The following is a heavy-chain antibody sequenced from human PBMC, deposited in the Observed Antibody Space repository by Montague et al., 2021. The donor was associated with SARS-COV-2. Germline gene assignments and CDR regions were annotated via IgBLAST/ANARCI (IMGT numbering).Heavy chain of an antibody. CDR3: ARHGGGWLRLLRPFDD. V-gene: IGHV4-39*01. J-gene: IGHJ4*02. D-gene: IGHD5-12*01. CDR2: IYYSGST. Sequence: SETLSLTCTVSGGSFSSSTYYWGWIRQPPGKGLEWIGSIYYSGSTYYNPSLKSRVTISVDTSQNQFSLKLRSVAAAGTAVYYCARHGGGWLRLLRPFDDWGQGTLVTVSS. CDR1: GGSFSSSTYY.